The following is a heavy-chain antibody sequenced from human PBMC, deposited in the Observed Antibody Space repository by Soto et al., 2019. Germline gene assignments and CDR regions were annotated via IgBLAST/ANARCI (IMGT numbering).Heavy chain of an antibody. J-gene: IGHJ3*02. Sequence: PGGSLRLSCAASGFTFSTYSMNWVRQAPGKGLEWVSYIGSSSSSIYYADSVKGRFTISRDNARNSLYLQMSSLRAEDTAVYYCARALTGDAFDIRGRGTMVTVSS. D-gene: IGHD7-27*01. CDR3: ARALTGDAFDI. V-gene: IGHV3-48*01. CDR2: IGSSSSSI. CDR1: GFTFSTYS.